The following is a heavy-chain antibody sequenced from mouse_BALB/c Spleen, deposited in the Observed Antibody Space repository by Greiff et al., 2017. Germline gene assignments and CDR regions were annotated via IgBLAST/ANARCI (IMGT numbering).Heavy chain of an antibody. CDR2: ISSGSSTI. CDR3: ARNYYGSSYGFAY. D-gene: IGHD1-1*01. CDR1: GFTFSSFG. V-gene: IGHV5-17*02. J-gene: IGHJ3*01. Sequence: EVQGVESGGGLVQPGGSRKLSCAASGFTFSSFGMHWVRQAPEKGLEWVAYISSGSSTIYYADTVKGRFTISRDNPKNTLFLQMTSLRSEETAMYYGARNYYGSSYGFAYWGQGTLVTVSA.